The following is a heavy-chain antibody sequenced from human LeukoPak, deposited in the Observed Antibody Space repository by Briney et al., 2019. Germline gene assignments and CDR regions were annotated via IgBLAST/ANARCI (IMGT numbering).Heavy chain of an antibody. CDR3: ARDNDRVVDH. J-gene: IGHJ4*01. D-gene: IGHD1-1*01. V-gene: IGHV1-18*01. CDR1: GYTFSNYG. CDR2: ITAYNGNR. Sequence: ASVKVSCKTSGYTFSNYGISWVRQAPGQGLEWMGWITAYNGNRLYAQRFQGRITLTTDTSTSTSYMELRSLEYDDTAIYYCARDNDRVVDHWGQGTLVTVSS.